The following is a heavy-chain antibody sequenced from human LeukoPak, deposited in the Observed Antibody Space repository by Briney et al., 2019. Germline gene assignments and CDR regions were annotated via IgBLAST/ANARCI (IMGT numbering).Heavy chain of an antibody. Sequence: PGGSLRLSCAASGFTFGTYWMAWVRQASGKGLEWVAIIKQDGSEKKSVDSVKGRFTISRDNAKNSLYLQMNSLRAEDTAVYYCARGVYSIDYWGQGTLVTVSS. CDR1: GFTFGTYW. CDR2: IKQDGSEK. CDR3: ARGVYSIDY. V-gene: IGHV3-7*01. J-gene: IGHJ4*02. D-gene: IGHD2-15*01.